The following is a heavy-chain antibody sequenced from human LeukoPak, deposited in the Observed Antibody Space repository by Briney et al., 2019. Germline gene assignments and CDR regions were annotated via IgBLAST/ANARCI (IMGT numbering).Heavy chain of an antibody. V-gene: IGHV1-2*02. D-gene: IGHD4-17*01. Sequence: ASVKVSCKASGYTFIGYYMHWVRQAPGQGLELMGWINPNSGGTNYAQKFQGRVTMTRDTSISTAYMELSRLRPDDTAVYYCARAGGTTTVTKGDLDYWGQGTLVTVSS. CDR3: ARAGGTTTVTKGDLDY. J-gene: IGHJ4*02. CDR2: INPNSGGT. CDR1: GYTFIGYY.